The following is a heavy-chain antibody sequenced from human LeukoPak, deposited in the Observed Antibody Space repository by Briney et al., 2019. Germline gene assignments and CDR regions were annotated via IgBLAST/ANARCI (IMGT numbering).Heavy chain of an antibody. Sequence: LRLSCAASGFTFRSYGMHWVRQPPGKGLEWIGYIYYSGSTYYNPSLKSRVTISVDTSKNQFSLKLSSVTAADTAVYYCARDRIVARDYYYYGMDVWGQGTTVTVSS. V-gene: IGHV4-30-4*01. CDR1: GFTFRSYGMH. J-gene: IGHJ6*02. CDR3: ARDRIVARDYYYYGMDV. CDR2: IYYSGST. D-gene: IGHD5-12*01.